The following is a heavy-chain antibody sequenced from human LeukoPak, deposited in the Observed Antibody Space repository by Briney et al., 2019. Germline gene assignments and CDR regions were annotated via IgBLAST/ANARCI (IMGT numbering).Heavy chain of an antibody. Sequence: GESLKISCKGSGYSFNSYWIGWGRQMPGKGLEWMGIIYPGDSDTRYSPSFQGQVTISADKSISTAYLQWSSLKASGTAMYYCARRREANYGDYVYYFDYWGQGTLVTVSS. J-gene: IGHJ4*02. V-gene: IGHV5-51*01. CDR2: IYPGDSDT. CDR3: ARRREANYGDYVYYFDY. D-gene: IGHD4-17*01. CDR1: GYSFNSYW.